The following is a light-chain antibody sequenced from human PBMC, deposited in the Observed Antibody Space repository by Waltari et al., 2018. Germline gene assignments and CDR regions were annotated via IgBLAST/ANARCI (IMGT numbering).Light chain of an antibody. CDR1: SSDVGGYDY. Sequence: QSALTQPPSASGSPGQSFTISCTGTSSDVGGYDYVSWYQQHPGQAPNLMIYEVSKRPSGVPDRFSGSKSGNTASLTVSGLQAEDEADYYCSSYAGSNAYVFGTGTKVTVL. CDR3: SSYAGSNAYV. V-gene: IGLV2-8*01. CDR2: EVS. J-gene: IGLJ1*01.